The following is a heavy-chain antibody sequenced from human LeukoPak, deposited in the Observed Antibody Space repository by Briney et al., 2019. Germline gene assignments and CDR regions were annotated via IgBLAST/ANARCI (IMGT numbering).Heavy chain of an antibody. D-gene: IGHD4-17*01. CDR1: GFTFSDYY. V-gene: IGHV3-11*01. CDR3: ARDLDYGVYADY. Sequence: GGSLRLSCAASGFTFSDYYMSWIRQAPGKGLEWVSYISGSGSTIYYADSVKGRFTISRDNAKNSLYLQMNSLRAEDTAVYYCARDLDYGVYADYWGQGTLVTVSS. CDR2: ISGSGSTI. J-gene: IGHJ4*02.